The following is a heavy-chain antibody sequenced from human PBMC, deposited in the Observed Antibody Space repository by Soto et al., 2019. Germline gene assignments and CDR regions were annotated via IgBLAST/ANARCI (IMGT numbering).Heavy chain of an antibody. V-gene: IGHV4-34*01. Sequence: QVQLQQWGAGLLKPSETLSLTCVVYGGSLNSYFWTWIRQPPGKGLEWIGEINHSGTTNYNPSLKGRATISIDISENQFSLRLTSVTDADTAVYYCVRGQWLPRGENWGQGTLVTVSS. D-gene: IGHD6-19*01. CDR1: GGSLNSYF. CDR2: INHSGTT. CDR3: VRGQWLPRGEN. J-gene: IGHJ4*02.